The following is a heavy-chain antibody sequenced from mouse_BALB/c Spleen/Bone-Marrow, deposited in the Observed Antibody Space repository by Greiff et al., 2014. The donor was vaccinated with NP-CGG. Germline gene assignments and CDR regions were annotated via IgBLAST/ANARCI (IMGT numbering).Heavy chain of an antibody. CDR1: GFSLTGYG. CDR2: IWGDGSK. J-gene: IGHJ4*01. V-gene: IGHV2-6-7*01. Sequence: QVQLKESGPGLVAPSQRLSITCTVSGFSLTGYGVSWVRQPPGKGLEWLGKIWGDGSKDYNSALKSRLRISKDNSKSQVFLKMNSXXXXDTXRYYCARDSFLITRALDYWGQGTSVTVSS. CDR3: ARDSFLITRALDY. D-gene: IGHD2-4*01.